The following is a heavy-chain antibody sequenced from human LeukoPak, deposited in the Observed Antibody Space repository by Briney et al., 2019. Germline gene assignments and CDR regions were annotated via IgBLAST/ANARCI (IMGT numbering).Heavy chain of an antibody. CDR1: GYTFTGYY. D-gene: IGHD3-22*01. J-gene: IGHJ4*02. Sequence: ASVKVSCKASGYTFTGYYMHWVRQAPGQGLEWMGRINPNSGGTNYAQKFQGRVTMTRDTSISTPYMELSRLRSDDTAVYYCARGARVVVIEKALGYWGQGTLVTVSS. CDR3: ARGARVVVIEKALGY. CDR2: INPNSGGT. V-gene: IGHV1-2*06.